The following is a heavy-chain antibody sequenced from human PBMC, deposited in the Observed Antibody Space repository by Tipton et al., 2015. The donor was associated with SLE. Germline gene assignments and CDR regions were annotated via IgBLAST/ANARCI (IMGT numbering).Heavy chain of an antibody. CDR1: GGPISSGGYS. D-gene: IGHD6-13*01. CDR3: ARVEPGYSSHFNPLDL. CDR2: ISHSGNT. V-gene: IGHV4-30-2*01. J-gene: IGHJ2*01. Sequence: TLSLTCAVSGGPISSGGYSWSWIRQPPGKGLEWIGYISHSGNTYYNPSLKSRVTISADRSLNQISLRLNSLTAADTAVYFCARVEPGYSSHFNPLDLWGRGTLVTVSS.